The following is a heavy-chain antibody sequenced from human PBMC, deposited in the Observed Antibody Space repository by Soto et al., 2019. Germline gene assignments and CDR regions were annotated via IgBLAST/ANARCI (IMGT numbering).Heavy chain of an antibody. CDR1: GCTFSSYA. V-gene: IGHV1-69*13. CDR3: ARDSFRNSLWVGYRPDLPPDGFDI. J-gene: IGHJ3*02. D-gene: IGHD3-16*02. CDR2: NIPIFGTA. Sequence: AVKVSCKASGCTFSSYAISCVRQAPGQELEWMGGNIPIFGTANYAQKFQGRVTITADESTSIAYMELSSLRSEDTAVYYCARDSFRNSLWVGYRPDLPPDGFDIWGQGTMVTVSS.